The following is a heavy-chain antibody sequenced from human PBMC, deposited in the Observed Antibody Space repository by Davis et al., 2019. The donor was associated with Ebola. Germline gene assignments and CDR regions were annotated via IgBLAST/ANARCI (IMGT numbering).Heavy chain of an antibody. CDR2: INYSGST. J-gene: IGHJ6*03. CDR3: ARVDVNYYYYMDV. Sequence: PSETLSLTCTVSGGSMSSYYWSWIRQPPGKGLEWIGEINYSGSTNYNLSLKSRLTISVDSSKNQFSLKLSSVTAADSAVYYCARVDVNYYYYMDVWGKGTTVTVSS. V-gene: IGHV4-34*01. CDR1: GGSMSSYY.